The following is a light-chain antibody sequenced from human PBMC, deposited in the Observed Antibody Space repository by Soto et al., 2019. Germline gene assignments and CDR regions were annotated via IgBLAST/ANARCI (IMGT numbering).Light chain of an antibody. J-gene: IGKJ4*01. Sequence: EIVLTQSPGTLSLSPGERATLPCRASQSVSSSYLDWYQQKPGQAPRLLIYGASSRATGIPDRFSGSGSGTDFTLAISRLEPEDFAVYYCQQYGSSPRLTFGGGTKVDIK. CDR3: QQYGSSPRLT. V-gene: IGKV3-20*01. CDR2: GAS. CDR1: QSVSSSY.